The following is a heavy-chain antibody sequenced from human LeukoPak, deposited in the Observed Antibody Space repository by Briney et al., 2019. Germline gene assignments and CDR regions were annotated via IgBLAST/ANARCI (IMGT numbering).Heavy chain of an antibody. Sequence: ASVQVSCKASGYTFTGYYMHWVRQAPGQGLEWMGWINPNSGGTNYAQKFQGRVTMTRDTSISTAYMELSRLRSDDTAVYYCARGVVVVPAAIGKRGYSYTFDYWGQGTLVTVSS. CDR1: GYTFTGYY. D-gene: IGHD2-2*01. CDR3: ARGVVVVPAAIGKRGYSYTFDY. V-gene: IGHV1-2*02. J-gene: IGHJ4*02. CDR2: INPNSGGT.